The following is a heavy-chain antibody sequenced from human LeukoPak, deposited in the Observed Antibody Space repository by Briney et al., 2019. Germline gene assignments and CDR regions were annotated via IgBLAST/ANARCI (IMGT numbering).Heavy chain of an antibody. D-gene: IGHD4-17*01. CDR2: ISGSGGST. J-gene: IGHJ4*02. CDR1: RFTFSSYA. V-gene: IGHV3-23*01. CDR3: AKGPLAVTRAPFDY. Sequence: GGSLRLSCAASRFTFSSYAMSWVRQAPGKGLEWVSAISGSGGSTYYADSVKGRFTISRDNSKNTLYLQMNSLRAEDTAVYYCAKGPLAVTRAPFDYWGQGTLVTVSS.